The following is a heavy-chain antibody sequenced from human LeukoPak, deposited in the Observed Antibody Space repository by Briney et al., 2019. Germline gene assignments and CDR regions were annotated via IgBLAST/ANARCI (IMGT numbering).Heavy chain of an antibody. CDR1: GDFISSSSYY. CDR3: VRIYGSGSYYMRDYYFDY. CDR2: IYYSGST. D-gene: IGHD3-10*01. Sequence: PSETLSPTCTVSGDFISSSSYYWGWIRQPPGKGLEWIGNIYYSGSTQYNPPLKSRVTISVDTSKNQFSLKLNSVTAADTAVYYCVRIYGSGSYYMRDYYFDYWGQGTLVTVSS. J-gene: IGHJ4*02. V-gene: IGHV4-39*01.